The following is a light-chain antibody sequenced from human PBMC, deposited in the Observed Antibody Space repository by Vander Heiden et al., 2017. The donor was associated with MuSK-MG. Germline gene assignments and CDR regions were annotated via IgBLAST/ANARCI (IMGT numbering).Light chain of an antibody. Sequence: DIQMTQSPSSLSASVGDRVTITCQASQDISNYLNWYQQKPGKAPKLLIYDASNLETGVPSRFSGSGSGTDFTFTISSLQPEDIATYYCQQEDNLHITFGHGTKVDIK. CDR2: DAS. CDR1: QDISNY. CDR3: QQEDNLHIT. J-gene: IGKJ3*01. V-gene: IGKV1-33*01.